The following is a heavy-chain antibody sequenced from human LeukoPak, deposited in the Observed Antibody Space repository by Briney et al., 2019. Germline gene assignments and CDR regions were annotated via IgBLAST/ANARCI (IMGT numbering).Heavy chain of an antibody. Sequence: PGGSLRLSCAASGFTFSSYWVSWVRQAPGKGLEWVANIKQDGSEKYYVDSVKGRFTISRDNAKNSLYLQMNSLRAEDTAVYYCARIRFLEWLPELYYFDYWGQGTLVTVSS. D-gene: IGHD3-3*01. J-gene: IGHJ4*02. V-gene: IGHV3-7*01. CDR3: ARIRFLEWLPELYYFDY. CDR1: GFTFSSYW. CDR2: IKQDGSEK.